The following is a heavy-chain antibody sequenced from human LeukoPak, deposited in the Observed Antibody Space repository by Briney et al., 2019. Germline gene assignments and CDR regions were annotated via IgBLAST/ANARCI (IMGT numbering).Heavy chain of an antibody. CDR3: ARHTARLGAWDWFDP. V-gene: IGHV4-38-2*01. D-gene: IGHD3-9*01. J-gene: IGHJ5*02. CDR1: GYSISSGYY. CDR2: IYHSGST. Sequence: PSETLSLTRAGSGYSISSGYYWGWIRQPPGKRMEWIGSIYHSGSTYYNPSLKSRVTISVDTSKNQFSLKLSSVTAADTAVYYCARHTARLGAWDWFDPWGQGTLVTVSS.